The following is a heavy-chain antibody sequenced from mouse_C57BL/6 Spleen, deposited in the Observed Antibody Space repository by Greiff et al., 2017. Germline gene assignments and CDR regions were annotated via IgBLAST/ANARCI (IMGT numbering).Heavy chain of an antibody. Sequence: EVKLMESGGGLVKPGGSLKLSCAASGFTFSSYAMSWVRQTPEKRLEWVATISDGGSYTYYPDNVKGRFTISRDNAKNNLYLQMSHLKSEDTAMYYCARDGDDYDGWFAYWGQGTLVTVSA. CDR1: GFTFSSYA. J-gene: IGHJ3*01. V-gene: IGHV5-4*01. D-gene: IGHD2-4*01. CDR3: ARDGDDYDGWFAY. CDR2: ISDGGSYT.